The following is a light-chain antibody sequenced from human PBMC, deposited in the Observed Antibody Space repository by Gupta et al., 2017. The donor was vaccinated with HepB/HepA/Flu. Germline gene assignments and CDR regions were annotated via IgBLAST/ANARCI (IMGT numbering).Light chain of an antibody. V-gene: IGKV1-39*01. CDR2: AAS. CDR3: QQSDSLPVT. J-gene: IGKJ4*01. Sequence: DIRMTQSPSSLSSSVGDRVTITCRASQSISNYLNWYQQKPGKAPKLLIYAASSLQSGVPSRFSGSGSGTDFTRTISSLKREDFATYYGQQSDSLPVTFGGGTKVEIK. CDR1: QSISNY.